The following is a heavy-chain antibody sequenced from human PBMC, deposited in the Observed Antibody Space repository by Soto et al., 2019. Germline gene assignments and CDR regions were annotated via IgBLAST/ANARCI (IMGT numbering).Heavy chain of an antibody. D-gene: IGHD3-22*01. CDR2: ISAYNGNT. CDR3: ARAEPYYYDSSGYPRGAFDI. CDR1: GYTFTSYG. Sequence: ASVKVSCKASGYTFTSYGISWVRQAPGQGLEWMGWISAYNGNTNYAQKLQGRVTMTTDTSTSTAYMELRSLRSDDTAVYYYARAEPYYYDSSGYPRGAFDIWGQGTMVTVSS. J-gene: IGHJ3*02. V-gene: IGHV1-18*01.